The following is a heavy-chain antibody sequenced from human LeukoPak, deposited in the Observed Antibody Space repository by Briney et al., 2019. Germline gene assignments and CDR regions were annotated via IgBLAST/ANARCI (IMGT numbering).Heavy chain of an antibody. J-gene: IGHJ4*02. D-gene: IGHD6-19*01. V-gene: IGHV4-34*01. CDR1: SESFSGYY. Sequence: KPSETLSLTCAVYSESFSGYYWMCIRQPPGKGREWVGEINHSGRNNYNPSLKSRVTIAVDPSKHQFSLKLSSETAADTAVYYCARGESSSGSIFRYFDYRGQGTLVTVSS. CDR3: ARGESSSGSIFRYFDY. CDR2: INHSGRN.